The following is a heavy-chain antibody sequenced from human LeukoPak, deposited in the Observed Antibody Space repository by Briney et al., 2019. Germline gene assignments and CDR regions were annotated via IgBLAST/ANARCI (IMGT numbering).Heavy chain of an antibody. CDR1: GFSLSSNS. CDR3: AKGGQWLVGLVYFDY. V-gene: IGHV3-21*04. CDR2: MSTSATYI. J-gene: IGHJ4*02. Sequence: GRSLRLSCAASGFSLSSNSMHWFRQAPGKGLEWVSSMSTSATYIHYADSVKGRFTISRDNSKNTLYLQMNSLRAEDTAVYYCAKGGQWLVGLVYFDYWDQGTLVTVSS. D-gene: IGHD6-19*01.